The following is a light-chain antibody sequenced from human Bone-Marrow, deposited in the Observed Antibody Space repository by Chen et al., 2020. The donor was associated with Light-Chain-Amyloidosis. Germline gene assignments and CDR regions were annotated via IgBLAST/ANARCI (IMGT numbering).Light chain of an antibody. Sequence: QSALTQPASVSGSPGQSITISFTGTSSDVGGDNHVPWYQQHPDKAPKLMIYEVTNRPSWVPDRFSGSKSDNTASLTISGLQTEDEADYFCSSYTITNTLVFGSGTRVTVL. CDR2: EVT. J-gene: IGLJ1*01. CDR3: SSYTITNTLV. CDR1: SSDVGGDNH. V-gene: IGLV2-14*01.